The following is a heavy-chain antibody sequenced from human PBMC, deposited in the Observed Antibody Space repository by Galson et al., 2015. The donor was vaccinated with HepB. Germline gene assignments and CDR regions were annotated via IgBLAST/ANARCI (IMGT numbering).Heavy chain of an antibody. J-gene: IGHJ4*02. V-gene: IGHV3-66*01. Sequence: SLRLSCAASGFTVSSNYMSWVRQAPGKGLEWVSVIYSGGSTYYADSVKGRFTISRDNSKNTLYLQMNSPRAEDTAVYYCAIPEGYGGQPNPLSYWGQGTLVTVSS. CDR3: AIPEGYGGQPNPLSY. D-gene: IGHD4-23*01. CDR2: IYSGGST. CDR1: GFTVSSNY.